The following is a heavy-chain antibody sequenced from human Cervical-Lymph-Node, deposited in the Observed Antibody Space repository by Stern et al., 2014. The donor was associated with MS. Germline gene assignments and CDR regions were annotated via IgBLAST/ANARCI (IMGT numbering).Heavy chain of an antibody. D-gene: IGHD1-1*01. CDR1: GGSISSSSYY. Sequence: QLQLQESGPGLVKPSETLSLTCIVSGGSISSSSYYWGWVRQPPGKGLEWIGTMSESASTYYNPSLKSRVTISVDTSNNRFSLKLISVTVADTAVYYCARQRRARLDAFDYWGQGTLVTVSS. CDR2: MSESAST. CDR3: ARQRRARLDAFDY. J-gene: IGHJ4*02. V-gene: IGHV4-39*01.